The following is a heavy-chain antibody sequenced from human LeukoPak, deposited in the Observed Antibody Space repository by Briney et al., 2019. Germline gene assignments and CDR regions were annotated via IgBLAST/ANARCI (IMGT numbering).Heavy chain of an antibody. D-gene: IGHD3-22*01. CDR3: ARGRYYYDSSGYQPPFFDY. CDR1: GFTFSSYA. CDR2: ISYDGSNK. J-gene: IGHJ4*02. V-gene: IGHV3-30-3*01. Sequence: GGSLRLSCAASGFTFSSYAMHWVRQAPGKGLEWVAVISYDGSNKYYADSVKGRFTISRDNSKNTLYLQMNGLRAEDTAVYYCARGRYYYDSSGYQPPFFDYWGQGTLVTVSS.